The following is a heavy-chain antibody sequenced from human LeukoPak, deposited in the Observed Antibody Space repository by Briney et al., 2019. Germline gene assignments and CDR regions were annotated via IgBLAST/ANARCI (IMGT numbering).Heavy chain of an antibody. CDR1: GLTGSHNY. CDR3: AKDLPDFFDY. V-gene: IGHV3-23*01. J-gene: IGHJ4*02. Sequence: GGSLRLSCAASGLTGSHNYVSWVRQAPGKGLEWVSTISGSGGSTYYADSVKGRFTISRDNSKNTLYVQMNSLRAEDTAVYYCAKDLPDFFDYWGQGTLVTVSS. CDR2: ISGSGGST.